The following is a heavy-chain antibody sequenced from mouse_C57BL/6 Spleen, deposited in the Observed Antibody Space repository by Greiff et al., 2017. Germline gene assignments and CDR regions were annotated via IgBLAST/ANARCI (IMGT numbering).Heavy chain of an antibody. Sequence: VQLQQPGPELVKPGASVKMSCKASGSTFTDSSMHWVKQSHGKSLEWIGSLYPNNGGNGFNQKFKGQATLTVAKSSSTAYMALRSLTSEDSAVYYCARSVCYGSSYFDYWGQGTALTVSS. CDR1: GSTFTDSS. CDR2: LYPNNGGN. J-gene: IGHJ2*01. CDR3: ARSVCYGSSYFDY. D-gene: IGHD1-1*01. V-gene: IGHV1-34*01.